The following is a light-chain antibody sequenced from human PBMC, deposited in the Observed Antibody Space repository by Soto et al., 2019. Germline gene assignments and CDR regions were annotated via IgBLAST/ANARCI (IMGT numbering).Light chain of an antibody. J-gene: IGKJ1*01. Sequence: DIQLTQSPSFLSASVGDRVTITCRASQGISSYLAWFQQKPGRAPNLLIYGASTLQSGVPSRFSGSGSGTEFTLTISSLQPDDFATYYCQQYNSYPPTFGQGTKVDIK. CDR1: QGISSY. CDR2: GAS. CDR3: QQYNSYPPT. V-gene: IGKV1-9*01.